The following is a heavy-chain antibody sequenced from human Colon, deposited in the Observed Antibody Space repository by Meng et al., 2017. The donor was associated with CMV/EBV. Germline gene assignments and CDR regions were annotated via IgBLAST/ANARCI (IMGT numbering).Heavy chain of an antibody. D-gene: IGHD3-22*01. CDR2: IYYSGSN. Sequence: SETLSLTCNVSGGPIIPHYWSWIRQPPGKGLEWIGYIYYSGSNKYNPSLKSRVTMSVDTSKNQFSLKLNSVTAADTAVYYCVKGRGHYDSSGHYAGFDPWGQGVLVTVSS. J-gene: IGHJ5*02. CDR1: GGPIIPHY. CDR3: VKGRGHYDSSGHYAGFDP. V-gene: IGHV4-59*11.